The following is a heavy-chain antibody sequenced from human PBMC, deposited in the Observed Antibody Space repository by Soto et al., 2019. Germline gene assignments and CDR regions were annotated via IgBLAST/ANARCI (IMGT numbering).Heavy chain of an antibody. CDR3: AREENCSGGTCYSEYFHR. CDR1: GYLFTAYS. J-gene: IGHJ1*01. CDR2: VNPSGGST. Sequence: ASVKVSCKASGYLFTAYSMHWVRLAPGQGLEWMGVVNPSGGSTKYAQNFQGRVTMTRDTSTTTIYMELSSLRSDDTAIYYCAREENCSGGTCYSEYFHRWGQGTLVTAPQ. D-gene: IGHD2-15*01. V-gene: IGHV1-46*01.